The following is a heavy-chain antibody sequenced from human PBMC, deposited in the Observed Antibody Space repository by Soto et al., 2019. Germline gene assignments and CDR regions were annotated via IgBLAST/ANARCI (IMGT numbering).Heavy chain of an antibody. CDR1: GYAFTNYA. D-gene: IGHD1-26*01. Sequence: QVQMVQSGPEVKKPGASVKVSCKASGYAFTNYAVTWVRQAPGQGLEWMGWISPYNDNSYSAQKFQGRVTMTTETSSTTAFLELRRLTSDDTAVYYCSREGGNIGTSDHWGQGTPVSVSS. V-gene: IGHV1-18*01. J-gene: IGHJ5*02. CDR2: ISPYNDNS. CDR3: SREGGNIGTSDH.